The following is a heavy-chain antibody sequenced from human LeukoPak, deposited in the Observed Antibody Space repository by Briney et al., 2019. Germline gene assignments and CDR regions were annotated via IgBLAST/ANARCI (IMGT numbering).Heavy chain of an antibody. CDR1: GFPFSSYW. V-gene: IGHV3-7*01. J-gene: IGHJ3*01. CDR2: IKQDGSKK. Sequence: GGSLRLSCVASGFPFSSYWMTWVRQAPGKGLEWVANIKQDGSKKSYVDSVKGRFTISRDNVKNSLSLHMNSLRVEDTALYYCARDARSQPDAFDVWGQGTLVTVSS. CDR3: ARDARSQPDAFDV.